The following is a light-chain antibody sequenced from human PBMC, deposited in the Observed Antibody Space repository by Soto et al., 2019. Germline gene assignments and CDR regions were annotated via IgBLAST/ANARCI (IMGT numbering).Light chain of an antibody. J-gene: IGLJ3*02. CDR2: DVS. Sequence: QSALTQPASVSGSPGQSITISCTGTSSDVGGYNYVSWYQHHPGKAPKLMIYDVSSRPSGVSDRFSGSKSGNTASLTISGLQAEDEADYYCSSYTGSSTLMVFGGGTKLTVL. CDR3: SSYTGSSTLMV. V-gene: IGLV2-14*03. CDR1: SSDVGGYNY.